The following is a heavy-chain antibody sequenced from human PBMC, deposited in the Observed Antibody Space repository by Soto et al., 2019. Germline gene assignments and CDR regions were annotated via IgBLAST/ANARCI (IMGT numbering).Heavy chain of an antibody. D-gene: IGHD3-10*01. CDR2: INAGNGNT. V-gene: IGHV1-3*01. CDR1: GYTFTSYA. Sequence: GASVKVSCKASGYTFTSYAMHWVLQAPGQRLEWMGWINAGNGNTKYSQKFQGRVTITRDTSASTAYMELSSLRSEDTAVYYCARDPYYYGSGSYYPRHYYYYYGMDVWGQGTTVTVS. CDR3: ARDPYYYGSGSYYPRHYYYYYGMDV. J-gene: IGHJ6*02.